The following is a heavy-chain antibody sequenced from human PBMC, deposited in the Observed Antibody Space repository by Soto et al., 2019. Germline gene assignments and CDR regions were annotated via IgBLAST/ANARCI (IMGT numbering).Heavy chain of an antibody. CDR3: ARDRVALVQIPDPFDY. V-gene: IGHV3-48*02. CDR2: ISSSGDSI. D-gene: IGHD2-15*01. J-gene: IGHJ4*02. Sequence: EVQLVESGGGLVQPGGSLRLSCAASGFTFSSYSMNCVRQAPGKGLEWLSYISSSGDSIIYADSVKGRFTTSRDNAKNSLYLQMNSLRDEDTAMYFCARDRVALVQIPDPFDYWGQGTLVTVSS. CDR1: GFTFSSYS.